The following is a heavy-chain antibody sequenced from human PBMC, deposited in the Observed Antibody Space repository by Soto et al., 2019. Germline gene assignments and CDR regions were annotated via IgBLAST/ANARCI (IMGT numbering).Heavy chain of an antibody. D-gene: IGHD3-22*01. V-gene: IGHV1-69*13. Sequence: GASVKVSCKASGGTFSSYAISWVRQAPGQGLEWMGGIIPIFGTANYAQKFQGRVTITADESTSTAYMELSSLRSGDTAVYYCARTPYYYDSSGYYYSSPHYYYGMDVWGQGATVTVSS. CDR2: IIPIFGTA. CDR3: ARTPYYYDSSGYYYSSPHYYYGMDV. CDR1: GGTFSSYA. J-gene: IGHJ6*02.